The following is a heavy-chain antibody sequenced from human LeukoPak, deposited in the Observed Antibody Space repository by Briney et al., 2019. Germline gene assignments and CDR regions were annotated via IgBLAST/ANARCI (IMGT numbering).Heavy chain of an antibody. Sequence: GGSLRLSCAASGFTFSSYSMNWVRQAPGKGLEWVSYISSSSSTIYYADSVKGRFTISRDNAKKSLYLQMNSLRVEDTAVYYCARAAVGGGSWGQGSLVTVSS. CDR1: GFTFSSYS. CDR3: ARAAVGGGS. V-gene: IGHV3-48*04. D-gene: IGHD3-10*01. CDR2: ISSSSSTI. J-gene: IGHJ4*02.